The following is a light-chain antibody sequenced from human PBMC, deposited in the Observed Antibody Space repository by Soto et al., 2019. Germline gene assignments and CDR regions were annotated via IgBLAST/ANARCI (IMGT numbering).Light chain of an antibody. CDR2: EVT. J-gene: IGLJ1*01. CDR3: CSYAGSSTSYV. CDR1: SSDVGSYNL. V-gene: IGLV2-23*02. Sequence: QSVLTQPASVSGYPGQSITISCTGTSSDVGSYNLVSWYQQHPGKAPKLLIYEVTKRPSGVSNRFSGSKSGNTASLTISGLQAEDEADYSCCSYAGSSTSYVFGPGTKVTVL.